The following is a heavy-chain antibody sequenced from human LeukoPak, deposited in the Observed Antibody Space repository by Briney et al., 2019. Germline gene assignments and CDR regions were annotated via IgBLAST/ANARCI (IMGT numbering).Heavy chain of an antibody. Sequence: SETLSLTCTGSGGSISSYYWSWIRQPPGKGLEWIGYIYYSGSTNYNPSLKSRVTISVDTSKNQFSLKLSSVTAADTAVYYCAYRPYYYYGMDVWGQGTTVTVSS. CDR2: IYYSGST. V-gene: IGHV4-59*01. J-gene: IGHJ6*02. CDR3: AYRPYYYYGMDV. CDR1: GGSISSYY. D-gene: IGHD3-16*02.